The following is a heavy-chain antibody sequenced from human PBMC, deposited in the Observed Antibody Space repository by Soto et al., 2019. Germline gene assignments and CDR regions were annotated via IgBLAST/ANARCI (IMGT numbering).Heavy chain of an antibody. Sequence: CESLKISCKGSGYNFAGYWIALVRQMPGKGLELMGIIYPSDSDTRYRPSFQGQVTISADKSISSAYLQWSSLRASETAMYYCARGGVSTRTFDYWGQGTPVTVSS. V-gene: IGHV5-51*01. J-gene: IGHJ4*02. CDR2: IYPSDSDT. CDR3: ARGGVSTRTFDY. D-gene: IGHD3-3*01. CDR1: GYNFAGYW.